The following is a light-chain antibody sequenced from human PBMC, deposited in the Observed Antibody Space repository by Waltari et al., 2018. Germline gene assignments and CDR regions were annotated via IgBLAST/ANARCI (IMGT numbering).Light chain of an antibody. CDR3: QHHTNWLWT. V-gene: IGKV3-15*01. Sequence: EREVTQYPATLSLSPGERATLSCRASQNVTSNLAWYQQKTGQAPRLLMYGASTRAAVIPASFSGSGSGTDFTLTISSLQSEDFAVYYCQHHTNWLWTFGQGTRVEI. CDR2: GAS. J-gene: IGKJ1*01. CDR1: QNVTSN.